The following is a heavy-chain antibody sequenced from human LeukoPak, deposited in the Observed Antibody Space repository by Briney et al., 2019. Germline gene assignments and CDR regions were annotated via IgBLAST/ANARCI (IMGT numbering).Heavy chain of an antibody. Sequence: ASVKVSCKPSGYSFTDYYIHWVRQAPGQGLELMGWINPKSGRASSARKFQDRVTMTRDPSISTVYMDMAWLTSDDTAIYFCARADFVDAGPYLIGPWGQGTLVTVSS. CDR1: GYSFTDYY. CDR3: ARADFVDAGPYLIGP. D-gene: IGHD3-3*01. V-gene: IGHV1-2*02. CDR2: INPKSGRA. J-gene: IGHJ5*02.